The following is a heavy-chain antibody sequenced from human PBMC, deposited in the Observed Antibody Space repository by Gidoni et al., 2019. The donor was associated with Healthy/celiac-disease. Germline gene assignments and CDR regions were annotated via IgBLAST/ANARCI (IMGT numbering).Heavy chain of an antibody. V-gene: IGHV1-69*06. J-gene: IGHJ6*02. D-gene: IGHD3-10*01. CDR1: GGTFSSYA. CDR3: ARFGGSGSYYKGYYYGMDV. CDR2: IIPIFGTA. Sequence: QVQLVQSGAEVKKPGSSVKVSCKASGGTFSSYAISWVRQAPGQGLEWMGGIIPIFGTANYDQKFQGRVTITADKSTSTAYMELSSLRSEDTAVYYCARFGGSGSYYKGYYYGMDVWGQGTTVTVSS.